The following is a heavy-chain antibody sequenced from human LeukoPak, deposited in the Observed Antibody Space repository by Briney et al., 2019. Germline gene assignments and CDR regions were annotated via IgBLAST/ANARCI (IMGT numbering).Heavy chain of an antibody. CDR2: IIPILGIA. V-gene: IGHV1-69*04. D-gene: IGHD3-9*01. J-gene: IGHJ6*02. Sequence: ASVRVSCKASGGTFISYAISWVRQAPGQGLEWMGRIIPILGIANYAQKFQGRVTITADKSTSTAYMELSSLRSEDTAVYYCAGDILTGYSTAYYYYGMDVWGQGTTVTVSS. CDR3: AGDILTGYSTAYYYYGMDV. CDR1: GGTFISYA.